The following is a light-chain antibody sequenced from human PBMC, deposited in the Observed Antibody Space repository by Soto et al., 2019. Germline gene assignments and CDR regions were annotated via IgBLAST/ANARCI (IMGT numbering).Light chain of an antibody. J-gene: IGLJ1*01. CDR2: DVS. CDR1: SSDVGGYNY. Sequence: XSVLTQPASVSGSPGQSITISCTGTSSDVGGYNYVSWYQQHPGKAPKLMIYDVSNRPSGVSNRFSGSKSVNTASLTISGLQAEDEADYYCSSYTSSSTPYVFGTGTKVTVL. CDR3: SSYTSSSTPYV. V-gene: IGLV2-14*01.